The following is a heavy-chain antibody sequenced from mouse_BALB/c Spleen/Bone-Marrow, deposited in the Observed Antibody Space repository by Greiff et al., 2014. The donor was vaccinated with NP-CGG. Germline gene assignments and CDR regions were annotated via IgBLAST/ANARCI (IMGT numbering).Heavy chain of an antibody. CDR3: AGNGYNGWIAY. Sequence: EVQLQQSGGGLVQPGGSLKLSCAASGFYFSRYWMTWVRQAPGKGLEWIGEINPDSSTINYTPSLKDKFIISRDNAKNTLYLQMNKVRSEDTALYYCAGNGYNGWIAYWGQGTLVTVSA. CDR1: GFYFSRYW. D-gene: IGHD2-2*01. CDR2: INPDSSTI. J-gene: IGHJ3*01. V-gene: IGHV4-1*02.